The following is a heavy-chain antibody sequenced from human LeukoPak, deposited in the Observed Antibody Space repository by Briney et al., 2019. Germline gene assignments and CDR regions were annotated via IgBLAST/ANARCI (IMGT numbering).Heavy chain of an antibody. CDR1: GYTFTGYY. D-gene: IGHD2-21*02. CDR3: AVASYCGGDCYSDDAFDI. CDR2: INPISGDT. J-gene: IGHJ3*02. Sequence: ASVKVSCKASGYTFTGYYMHWVRQAPGQGLEWMGWINPISGDTNYAQKFQGRVTVTRDTSISTTYMELSRLRSDDTAVYYCAVASYCGGDCYSDDAFDIWGQGTMVTVSS. V-gene: IGHV1-2*02.